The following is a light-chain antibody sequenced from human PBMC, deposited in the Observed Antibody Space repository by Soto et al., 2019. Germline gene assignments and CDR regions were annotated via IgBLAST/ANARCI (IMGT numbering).Light chain of an antibody. CDR2: DAS. Sequence: EIVLTQSPATLSLSPGERATLSCRASQSVSSYLAWYQHTPGQAPRLLIYDASNRATGIPSRFSGSGSGTDFTSTIYSLKPKVFSVYYCQQRSNWLLTFGGGTKVEIK. CDR1: QSVSSY. J-gene: IGKJ4*01. V-gene: IGKV3-11*01. CDR3: QQRSNWLLT.